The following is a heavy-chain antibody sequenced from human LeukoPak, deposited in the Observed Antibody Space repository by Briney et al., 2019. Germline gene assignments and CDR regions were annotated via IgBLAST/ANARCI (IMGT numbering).Heavy chain of an antibody. CDR1: GGSISSGDYY. Sequence: PSETLSLTCTVSGGSISSGDYYWSWIRQPPGKGLEWIGYIYYSGSTYYNPSLKSRVTISVDTSKNQFSLKLNSVTAADTAVYYCARGRAYCGGDCYVSRTVYAFDIWGQGTMVTVSS. CDR2: IYYSGST. J-gene: IGHJ3*02. D-gene: IGHD2-21*01. V-gene: IGHV4-30-4*08. CDR3: ARGRAYCGGDCYVSRTVYAFDI.